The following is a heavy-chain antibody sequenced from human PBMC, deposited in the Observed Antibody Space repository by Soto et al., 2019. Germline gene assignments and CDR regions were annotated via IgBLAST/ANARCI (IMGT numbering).Heavy chain of an antibody. D-gene: IGHD2-8*01. CDR2: IYYSGST. CDR1: GGSISSSSYY. V-gene: IGHV4-39*01. Sequence: QLQLQESGPGLVKPSETLSLTCTVSGGSISSSSYYWGWIRQPPGKGLEWIGSIYYSGSTYYNPSLKIRVTISVDTSTNQFSLKLSSVTAADTAVYYCATTEKTKWRENYFDYWGQGTLVTVSS. J-gene: IGHJ4*02. CDR3: ATTEKTKWRENYFDY.